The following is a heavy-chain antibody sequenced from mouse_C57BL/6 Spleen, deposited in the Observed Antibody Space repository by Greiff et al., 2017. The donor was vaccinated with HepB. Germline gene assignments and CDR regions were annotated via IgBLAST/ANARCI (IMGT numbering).Heavy chain of an antibody. J-gene: IGHJ2*01. V-gene: IGHV1-63*01. CDR3: ARGGGGSPHYFDY. D-gene: IGHD1-1*02. Sequence: VQLVESGAELVRPGTSVKMSCKASGYTFTNYWIGWAKQRPGHGLEWIGDIYPGGGYTNYNEKFKGKATLTADKSSSTADMQFSSLTSEDSAIYYCARGGGGSPHYFDYWGQGTTLTVSS. CDR1: GYTFTNYW. CDR2: IYPGGGYT.